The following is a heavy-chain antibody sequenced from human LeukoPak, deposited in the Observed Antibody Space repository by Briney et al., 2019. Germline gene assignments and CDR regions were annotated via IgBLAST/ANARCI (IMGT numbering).Heavy chain of an antibody. CDR3: ARRLRQFNNWFDP. D-gene: IGHD5-24*01. CDR2: MNPNSGNT. Sequence: GASVKVSCKASGYTFTSYDINWVRQATGQGLEWMGWMNPNSGNTGYAQKFQGRVTITRNTSISTAYMELSSLRSEDTAVYYCARRLRQFNNWFDPWGQGTLVTVSS. CDR1: GYTFTSYD. V-gene: IGHV1-8*03. J-gene: IGHJ5*02.